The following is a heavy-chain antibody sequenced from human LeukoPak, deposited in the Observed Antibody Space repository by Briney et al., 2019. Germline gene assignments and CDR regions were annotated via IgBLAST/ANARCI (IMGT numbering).Heavy chain of an antibody. V-gene: IGHV3-21*01. CDR1: GFTFSSYS. CDR3: ARAADIVVVPAAIRYYYGMDV. J-gene: IGHJ6*02. D-gene: IGHD2-2*01. CDR2: ISSSSSYI. Sequence: PGGSLRLSCAASGFTFSSYSMNWVRQAPGKGLEWVSSISSSSSYIYYADSVKGRFTISRDNAKNSLYLQMNSLRAEDTAVYYCARAADIVVVPAAIRYYYGMDVWGQGTTVTVSS.